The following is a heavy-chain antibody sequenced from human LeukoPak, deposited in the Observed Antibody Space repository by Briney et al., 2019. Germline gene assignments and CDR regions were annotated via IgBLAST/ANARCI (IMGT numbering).Heavy chain of an antibody. CDR2: ISGSGGST. V-gene: IGHV3-23*01. Sequence: GGSLRLSCAASGFTFSNYAMSWVRQAPGKGLEWVSAISGSGGSTYYAGSVKGRFTISRDNSRNTLYLQMNSLRAEDTAVYYCAKDVDTVTGYFDYWGQGTLVTVSS. J-gene: IGHJ4*02. D-gene: IGHD5-18*01. CDR3: AKDVDTVTGYFDY. CDR1: GFTFSNYA.